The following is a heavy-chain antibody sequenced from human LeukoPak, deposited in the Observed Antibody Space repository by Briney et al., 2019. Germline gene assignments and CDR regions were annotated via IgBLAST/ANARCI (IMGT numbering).Heavy chain of an antibody. CDR2: IYPHNGDT. Sequence: ASVKVSCKASGYTFIGYYLHWVRQAPGQGLEWMGWIYPHNGDTNYAQKFQGRVIMTRDTSITTAYMELSRLKSDDTAVYYCATVRDIVVGGGPYYFDYWGQGTLVTVSS. J-gene: IGHJ4*02. V-gene: IGHV1-2*02. CDR1: GYTFIGYY. D-gene: IGHD2-15*01. CDR3: ATVRDIVVGGGPYYFDY.